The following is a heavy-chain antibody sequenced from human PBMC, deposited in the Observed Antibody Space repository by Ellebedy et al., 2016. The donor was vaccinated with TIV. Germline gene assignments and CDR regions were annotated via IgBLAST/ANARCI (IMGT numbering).Heavy chain of an antibody. J-gene: IGHJ4*02. Sequence: SVKVSCKASAGTFSTYSISWVRQVPGQGLEWMGGIIPVLGVTNYAQDFQGTVPITVDKSTTTVYMELSSLRSEDTAVYYCASGLYCSSSSCYSYALDFWGQGTLVTVSS. CDR1: AGTFSTYS. V-gene: IGHV1-69*10. CDR2: IIPVLGVT. CDR3: ASGLYCSSSSCYSYALDF. D-gene: IGHD2-2*01.